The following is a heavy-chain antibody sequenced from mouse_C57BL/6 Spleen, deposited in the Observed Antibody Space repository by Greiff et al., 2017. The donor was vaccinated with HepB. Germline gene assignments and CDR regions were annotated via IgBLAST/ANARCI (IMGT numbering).Heavy chain of an antibody. CDR2: ISYDGSN. CDR1: GYSITSGYY. J-gene: IGHJ2*01. D-gene: IGHD1-1*01. V-gene: IGHV3-6*01. Sequence: EVKLMESGPGLVKPSQSLSLTCSVTGYSITSGYYWNWIRQFPGNKLEWMGYISYDGSNNYNPSLKNRISITRDTSKNQFFLKLNSVTTEDTATYYCASYGSSYFYYFDYWGQGTTLTVSS. CDR3: ASYGSSYFYYFDY.